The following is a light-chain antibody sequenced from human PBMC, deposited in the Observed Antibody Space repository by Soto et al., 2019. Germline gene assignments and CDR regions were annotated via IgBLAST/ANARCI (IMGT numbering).Light chain of an antibody. V-gene: IGLV1-51*01. CDR3: ATWDGSLPGEV. J-gene: IGLJ2*01. Sequence: QSVLTQPPSVTGAPGQRVTISCTGSNSNIGADYGVHWYQQFPETAPKLLIYDNNKRPSGIPDRFSGSKSGTSGTLDITGLQTGDEADYYCATWDGSLPGEVFGGGTQLTVL. CDR1: NSNIGADY. CDR2: DNN.